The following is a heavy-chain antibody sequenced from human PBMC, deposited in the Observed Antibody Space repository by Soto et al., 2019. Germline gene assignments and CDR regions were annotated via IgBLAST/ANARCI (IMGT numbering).Heavy chain of an antibody. Sequence: ASVKVSCKASGYTFTSYAMHWVRQAPGQRLEWMGWINAGNGNTKYSQKFQGRVTITRDTSASTAYKELSSLRSEDTAVYYCARCSPLANWFDPWGQGTLVTVSS. V-gene: IGHV1-3*01. D-gene: IGHD2-21*01. CDR1: GYTFTSYA. J-gene: IGHJ5*02. CDR2: INAGNGNT. CDR3: ARCSPLANWFDP.